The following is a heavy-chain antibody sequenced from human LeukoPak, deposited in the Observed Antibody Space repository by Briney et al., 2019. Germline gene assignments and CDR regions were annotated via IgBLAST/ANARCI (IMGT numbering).Heavy chain of an antibody. CDR1: GFTFSSYS. J-gene: IGHJ3*02. Sequence: GGSLRLSCAASGFTFSSYSMNWVRQAPGKGLEWVSSISSSSSYIYYADSVKGRFTISRDNAKNSLYLQMNSLRAEDTAAYYCARGLIHYYDSSGYYPRAFDIWGQGTMVTVSS. V-gene: IGHV3-21*01. D-gene: IGHD3-22*01. CDR3: ARGLIHYYDSSGYYPRAFDI. CDR2: ISSSSSYI.